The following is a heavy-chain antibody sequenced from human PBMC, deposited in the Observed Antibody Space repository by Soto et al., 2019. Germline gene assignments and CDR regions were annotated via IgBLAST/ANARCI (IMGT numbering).Heavy chain of an antibody. CDR2: MNPNSGNT. J-gene: IGHJ6*03. CDR3: ARGVREYQLLRWGDYYYYYMDV. Sequence: ASVKVSCKASGYTFTSYDINWVRQATGQGLEWMGWMNPNSGNTGYAQKFQGRVTMTRNTSISTAYMELSSLRSEDTAVYYCARGVREYQLLRWGDYYYYYMDVWGKGTTVTVSS. D-gene: IGHD2-2*01. V-gene: IGHV1-8*01. CDR1: GYTFTSYD.